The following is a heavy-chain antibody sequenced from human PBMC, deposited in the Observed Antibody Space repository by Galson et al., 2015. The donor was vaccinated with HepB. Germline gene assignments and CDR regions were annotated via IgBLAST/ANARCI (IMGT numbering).Heavy chain of an antibody. CDR2: ISDSGGIT. V-gene: IGHV3-23*01. J-gene: IGHJ6*02. D-gene: IGHD3-10*01. Sequence: SLRLSCAASGFTFSTYAMSWIRQAPGKGLEWVSAISDSGGITNYADSVKGRFTISRDNSKNTLYLQMNSLRAEDTAVYYCAKDRASGSGSYSYCAMDVWGQGTTVTVSS. CDR3: AKDRASGSGSYSYCAMDV. CDR1: GFTFSTYA.